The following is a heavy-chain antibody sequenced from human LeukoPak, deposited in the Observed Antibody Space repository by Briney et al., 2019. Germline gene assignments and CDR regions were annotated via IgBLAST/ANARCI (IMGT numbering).Heavy chain of an antibody. CDR1: GLTFSTYT. CDR2: ISSSSSNI. Sequence: GGSLRLSCAAPGLTFSTYTMNWVRQAPGKGLGWVSYISSSSSNIFYADSVKGRFTISRDNAKNSLYLQMNSLRAEDTAVYYCARDDTVTSHFDYWGQGTLVTVSS. J-gene: IGHJ4*02. V-gene: IGHV3-48*01. CDR3: ARDDTVTSHFDY. D-gene: IGHD4-11*01.